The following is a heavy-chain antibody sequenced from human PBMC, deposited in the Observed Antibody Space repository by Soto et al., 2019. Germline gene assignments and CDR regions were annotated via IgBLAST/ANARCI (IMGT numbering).Heavy chain of an antibody. CDR2: ISGSGGST. V-gene: IGHV3-23*01. CDR1: GFTFSSYA. J-gene: IGHJ5*02. D-gene: IGHD3-3*01. CDR3: ARHYYDFWSGYKYNWFDP. Sequence: EVQLLESGGGLVQPGGSLRLSCAASGFTFSSYAMSWVRQAPGKGLEWVSAISGSGGSTYYADSVKGRFTISRDNSKNTLYLQMNSLRAEDTAVYYCARHYYDFWSGYKYNWFDPWGQGTLVPVFS.